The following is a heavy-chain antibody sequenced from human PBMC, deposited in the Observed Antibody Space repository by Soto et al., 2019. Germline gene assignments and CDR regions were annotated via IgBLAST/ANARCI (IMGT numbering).Heavy chain of an antibody. CDR1: GGTFSSYA. D-gene: IGHD2-2*01. CDR3: ARALNVVVPAATSFDY. J-gene: IGHJ4*02. Sequence: GASVKVSCKASGGTFSSYAISWVRQAPGQGLEWMGGIIPIFGTANYAQKFQGWVTITADESTSTAYMELSRLRSDDTAVYYCARALNVVVPAATSFDYCGQGTLVTVSS. V-gene: IGHV1-69*13. CDR2: IIPIFGTA.